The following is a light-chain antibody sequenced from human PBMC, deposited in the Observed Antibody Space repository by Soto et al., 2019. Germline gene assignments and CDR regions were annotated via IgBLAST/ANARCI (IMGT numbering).Light chain of an antibody. CDR2: DGN. V-gene: IGLV2-23*01. CDR1: NSDVGTYNL. J-gene: IGLJ3*02. Sequence: QSALTQPASASGSPGQAITISCTGTNSDVGTYNLVSWYQQHQDKAPKLIIYDGNKRPSGVSYRFSGSKSGNTASLTISGLQADDEADYYCCAYAGDPWVFGGGTKVTVL. CDR3: CAYAGDPWV.